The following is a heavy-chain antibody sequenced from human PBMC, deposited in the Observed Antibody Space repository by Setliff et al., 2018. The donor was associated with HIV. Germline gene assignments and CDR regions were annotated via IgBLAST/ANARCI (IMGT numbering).Heavy chain of an antibody. CDR3: ARDWGKTGYFYYGLDV. D-gene: IGHD1-1*01. CDR1: GLTVTNNY. CDR2: IYSGGNK. J-gene: IGHJ6*02. V-gene: IGHV3-66*02. Sequence: GGSLRLSCEASGLTVTNNYMSWVRQAPGKGLEWVSVIYSGGNKFYADSVKGRFTISRDNSKNTVYLRLNGLRAEDTAVYYCARDWGKTGYFYYGLDVWGQGTTVTVSS.